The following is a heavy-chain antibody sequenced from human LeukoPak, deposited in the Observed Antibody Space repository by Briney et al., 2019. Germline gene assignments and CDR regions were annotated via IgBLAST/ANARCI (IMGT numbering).Heavy chain of an antibody. V-gene: IGHV3-7*01. CDR3: ARDRYNYYDSSGFYDY. CDR2: IKEDGSET. CDR1: GFTFSGYW. D-gene: IGHD3-22*01. J-gene: IGHJ4*02. Sequence: PGGSLRLSCAASGFTFSGYWMSWVRQAPGKGLEWVANIKEDGSETWYVDSVKGRFTISRDNAKNSLYLQMNSLRAEDTAVYYCARDRYNYYDSSGFYDYWGQGTLVTVSS.